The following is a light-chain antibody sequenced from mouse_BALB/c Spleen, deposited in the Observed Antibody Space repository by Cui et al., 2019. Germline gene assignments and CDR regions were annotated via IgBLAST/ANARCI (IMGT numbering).Light chain of an antibody. Sequence: DIKMTHSPSYMCASLGERVTITYKASQDINSYLSWFQQKPGESPKTLIYRANRLVDGVPSRFSGSGSGQDYSLTISSLEYEDMGIYYCLQYDEFPLTFGAGTKLELK. J-gene: IGKJ5*01. V-gene: IGKV14-111*01. CDR1: QDINSY. CDR3: LQYDEFPLT. CDR2: RAN.